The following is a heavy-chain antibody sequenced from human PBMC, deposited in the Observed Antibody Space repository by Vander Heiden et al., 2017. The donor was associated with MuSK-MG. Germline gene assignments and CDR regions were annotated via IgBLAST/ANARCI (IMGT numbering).Heavy chain of an antibody. CDR3: AKAAQARGVAGY. CDR2: ISGSGGST. D-gene: IGHD6-19*01. CDR1: GFTFSSYA. V-gene: IGHV3-23*01. Sequence: EVQLLESGGGLVQPGGSLRLSCAASGFTFSSYAMICVRQAPGKGLEWVSAISGSGGSTYYADSVKGRFTISRDNSKNTLYLQMNSLRAEDTAVYYCAKAAQARGVAGYWGQGTLVTVSS. J-gene: IGHJ4*02.